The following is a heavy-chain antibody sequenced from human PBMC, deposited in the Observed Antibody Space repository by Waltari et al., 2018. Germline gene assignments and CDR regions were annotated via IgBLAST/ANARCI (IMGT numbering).Heavy chain of an antibody. J-gene: IGHJ6*02. Sequence: QLQLQESGPGLVKPSETLSLTCTVSGGSISSSSYYWGWIRQPPGKGLEWIGSIYYSGSTYYNPSLKSRVTISVDTSKNQFSLKLSSVTAADTAVYYCARSPIAVRAGDYYYGMDVWGQGTTVTVSS. CDR1: GGSISSSSYY. CDR2: IYYSGST. D-gene: IGHD4-17*01. V-gene: IGHV4-39*07. CDR3: ARSPIAVRAGDYYYGMDV.